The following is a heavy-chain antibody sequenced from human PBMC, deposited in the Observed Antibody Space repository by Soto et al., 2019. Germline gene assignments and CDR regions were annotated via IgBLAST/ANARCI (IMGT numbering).Heavy chain of an antibody. V-gene: IGHV1-69*13. CDR1: GGTFSSYA. D-gene: IGHD3-22*01. CDR2: IIPIFGTA. CDR3: ARCYYDSSGYPRAYYFDH. Sequence: SVKVSCKASGGTFSSYAISWVRQAPGQGLEWMGGIIPIFGTANYAQKFQGRVTITADESTSTAYMELSSLRSEDTAVYYCARCYYDSSGYPRAYYFDHWGQGALVTVSS. J-gene: IGHJ4*02.